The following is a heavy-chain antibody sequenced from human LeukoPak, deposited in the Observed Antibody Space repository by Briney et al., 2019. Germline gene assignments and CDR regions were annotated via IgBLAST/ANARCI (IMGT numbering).Heavy chain of an antibody. CDR2: IYYSGST. V-gene: IGHV4-39*01. CDR1: RGYISTSNYY. Sequence: SETLSLTCTVSRGYISTSNYYWGWIRQSPGKGLEWIGNIYYSGSTYYNPSLKSRVSLSIDTSMNQFSLKVNSLTAADTAVYYCARFFYYDASHPPFWGQGTLVAVSS. D-gene: IGHD3-16*01. J-gene: IGHJ4*02. CDR3: ARFFYYDASHPPF.